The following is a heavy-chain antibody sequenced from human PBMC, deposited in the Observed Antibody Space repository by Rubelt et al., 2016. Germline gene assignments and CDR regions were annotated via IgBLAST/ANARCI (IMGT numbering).Heavy chain of an antibody. CDR2: IKINTESR. CDR3: ARGLDLHYWNFDV. D-gene: IGHD1-1*01. J-gene: IGHJ2*01. CDR1: GYNFKAYV. V-gene: IGHV7-4-1*02. Sequence: QVQLVQSGAEVKKPGASVKVSCQASGYNFKAYVINWVRQAPGHGLEWMGWIKINTESRMFAQGFTGRVAFSVDTSCSTAYLEISSLRSEDTAIYYCARGLDLHYWNFDVWGRGTLVTVSS.